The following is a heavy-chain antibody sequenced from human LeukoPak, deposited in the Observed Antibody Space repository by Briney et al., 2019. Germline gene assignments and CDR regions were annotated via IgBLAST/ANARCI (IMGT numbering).Heavy chain of an antibody. Sequence: GVSVKVSCKASGYTFTSYYMHWVRQPPGQGLEWMGIINPSGGSTSYAQKFQGRVTMTRDTSTSTVYMELSSLRSEDTAVYYCARVPPHDSGGYSFDYWGQGTLVTVSS. D-gene: IGHD3-22*01. CDR2: INPSGGST. J-gene: IGHJ4*02. CDR1: GYTFTSYY. V-gene: IGHV1-46*01. CDR3: ARVPPHDSGGYSFDY.